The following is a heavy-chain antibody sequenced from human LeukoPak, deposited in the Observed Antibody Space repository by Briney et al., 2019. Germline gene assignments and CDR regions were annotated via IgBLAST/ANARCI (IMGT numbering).Heavy chain of an antibody. D-gene: IGHD3-9*01. CDR3: AKGGRGIYFDWLLPDY. V-gene: IGHV3-21*01. CDR2: ITTSSSDM. Sequence: PGGSLRLSCAPSGFTFSVYSMNSVRQAPGKGLEWVSSITTSSSDMYYADSVKGRFTISRDNAKNSHFLQMNSLRAEDTAVYYCAKGGRGIYFDWLLPDYWGQGTLVTVSS. J-gene: IGHJ4*02. CDR1: GFTFSVYS.